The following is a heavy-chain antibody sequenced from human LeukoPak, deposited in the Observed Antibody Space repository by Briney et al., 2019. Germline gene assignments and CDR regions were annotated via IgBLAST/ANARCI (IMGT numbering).Heavy chain of an antibody. Sequence: ASVKVSCKVSGYTLTELSMHWVRQAPGKGLEWMGIINPSGDSTSYAQKFQGRVTMTRDMSTSTFYMDLSSLRSEDTAVYYCASGMICPSCHLFDYWGQGTLVTVSS. D-gene: IGHD2-2*01. CDR1: GYTLTELS. CDR2: INPSGDST. V-gene: IGHV1-46*01. J-gene: IGHJ4*02. CDR3: ASGMICPSCHLFDY.